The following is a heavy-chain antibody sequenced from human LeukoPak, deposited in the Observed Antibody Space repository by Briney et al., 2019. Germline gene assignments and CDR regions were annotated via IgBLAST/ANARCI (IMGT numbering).Heavy chain of an antibody. J-gene: IGHJ4*02. Sequence: TGGSLRLSCAASGFNFNDFYMSWIRQAPGKGLEWISYISGSGTTIYYADSVKGRFTISRDNAKNSLYLQMNSLRAEDTAFYYCARDCYSSTFTFIDSWGQGTLVTVSS. CDR1: GFNFNDFY. V-gene: IGHV3-11*01. CDR3: ARDCYSSTFTFIDS. CDR2: ISGSGTTI. D-gene: IGHD6-19*01.